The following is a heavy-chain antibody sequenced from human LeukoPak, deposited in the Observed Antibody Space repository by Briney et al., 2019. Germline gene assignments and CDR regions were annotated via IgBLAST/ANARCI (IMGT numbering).Heavy chain of an antibody. CDR1: RFTFNSYA. CDR2: IGGSNGIT. V-gene: IGHV3-23*01. D-gene: IGHD1-1*01. J-gene: IGHJ3*02. Sequence: GGSLRLSCAASRFTFNSYAMSWVRQAPGKGLEWVSVIGGSNGITFYVGSVKGRFTISRDNSKNTLYLQMNSLRAEDTAVYYCARINEALVDAFDIWGQGTMVTVSS. CDR3: ARINEALVDAFDI.